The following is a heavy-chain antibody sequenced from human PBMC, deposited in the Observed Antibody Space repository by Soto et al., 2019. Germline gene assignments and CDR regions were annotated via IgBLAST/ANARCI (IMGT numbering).Heavy chain of an antibody. CDR1: GYSFTSYA. Sequence: QVPLVQSGAEVKKPGASVKVSCKTSGYSFTSYAMHWVRQAPGQRLEWMGWINGGNGNTKYSQKFQGRVTITRDTSASTAYMELSSLRSEDTSVYYCARGGVDFWSGYYSGDYWGQGTLVTVSS. CDR3: ARGGVDFWSGYYSGDY. CDR2: INGGNGNT. V-gene: IGHV1-3*01. J-gene: IGHJ4*02. D-gene: IGHD3-3*01.